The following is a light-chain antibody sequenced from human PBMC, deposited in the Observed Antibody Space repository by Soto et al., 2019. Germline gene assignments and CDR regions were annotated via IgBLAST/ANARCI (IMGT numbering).Light chain of an antibody. CDR3: SSYTSSSTPLYV. Sequence: QSALTQPASVSGSPGQSITISCTGTSSDVGGYNYVSWYQQHPGKAPKLMIYEVSNRPPGVSHRFSGSKSGNTASLTISGLQAEDEGDYYCSSYTSSSTPLYVFGTGTKVTVL. CDR1: SSDVGGYNY. CDR2: EVS. V-gene: IGLV2-14*01. J-gene: IGLJ1*01.